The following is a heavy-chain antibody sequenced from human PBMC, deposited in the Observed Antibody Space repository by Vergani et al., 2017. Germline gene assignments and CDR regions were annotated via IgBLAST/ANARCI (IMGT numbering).Heavy chain of an antibody. CDR3: ARDVNGADCSGDCYSGAGDAFDI. Sequence: QVQLVQSGAEVKKPGSSVKVSCKASGGTFSSYAISWVRQAPGQGLEWMGRIIPIFGTANYAQKFQGRVTITANESTSTAYMELSSLRSEDTAVYYCARDVNGADCSGDCYSGAGDAFDIWGQGTMVTVSS. V-gene: IGHV1-69*13. CDR2: IIPIFGTA. CDR1: GGTFSSYA. J-gene: IGHJ3*02. D-gene: IGHD2-21*02.